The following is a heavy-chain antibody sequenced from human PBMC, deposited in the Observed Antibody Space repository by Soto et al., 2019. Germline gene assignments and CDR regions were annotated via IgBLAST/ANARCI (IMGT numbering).Heavy chain of an antibody. Sequence: QVQLQESGPGLVKPSETLSLTCSVSGGSISGSYWSWIRQSPGKGLELLVYVYYTGSTNYSPSLRSRVSISVDTSKNEFSLRLSSVTAAATAVYFCARSVAVPGAHIDYWGQGTHVTVSS. CDR2: VYYTGST. CDR1: GGSISGSY. CDR3: ARSVAVPGAHIDY. J-gene: IGHJ4*02. D-gene: IGHD6-19*01. V-gene: IGHV4-59*01.